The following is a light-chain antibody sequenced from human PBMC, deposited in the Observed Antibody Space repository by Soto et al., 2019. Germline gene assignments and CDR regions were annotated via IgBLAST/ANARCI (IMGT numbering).Light chain of an antibody. V-gene: IGKV1-5*03. CDR1: QSIGAR. CDR3: QQYENYPLT. Sequence: EIQMTQSPPTLSASVGDSVTLTCRASQSIGARLAWYRQKPGKAPELLIYSASTLETGVPSRFSGSGSGTEFTLTVSSLQPDDFATYYCQQYENYPLTFGEGTK. J-gene: IGKJ4*01. CDR2: SAS.